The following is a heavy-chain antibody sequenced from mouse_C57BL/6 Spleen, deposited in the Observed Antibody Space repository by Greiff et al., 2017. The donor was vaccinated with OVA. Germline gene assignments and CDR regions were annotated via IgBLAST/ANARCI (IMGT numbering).Heavy chain of an antibody. CDR1: GYTFTDYN. D-gene: IGHD2-10*02. CDR2: INPNNGGT. V-gene: IGHV1-22*01. Sequence: EVQRVESGPELVKPGASVKMSCKASGYTFTDYNMHWVKQSHGKSLEWIGYINPNNGGTSYNQKFKGKATLPVNKSSSTAYMELRSLTSEDSAVYHCAREYGNYYFDYWGEGTTLTVSS. CDR3: AREYGNYYFDY. J-gene: IGHJ2*01.